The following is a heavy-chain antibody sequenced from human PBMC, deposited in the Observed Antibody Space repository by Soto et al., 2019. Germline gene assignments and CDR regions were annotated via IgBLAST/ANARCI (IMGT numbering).Heavy chain of an antibody. CDR2: INWNSGSI. Sequence: LRLSCAASGFTFDDYAMHWVRQAPGKGLEWVSGINWNSGSIGYADSVKGRFTISRDNAKTSLYLQMHSLRREDTAFYYCGRHFSVDYFDYWGQGALVTVSS. J-gene: IGHJ4*02. V-gene: IGHV3-9*01. CDR3: GRHFSVDYFDY. CDR1: GFTFDDYA.